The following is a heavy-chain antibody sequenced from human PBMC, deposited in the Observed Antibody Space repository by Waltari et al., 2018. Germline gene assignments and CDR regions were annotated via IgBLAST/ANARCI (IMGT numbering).Heavy chain of an antibody. Sequence: QVQLVQSGAEVKKPGSSVKVSCKASGGTFSSYAISWVRQAPGQGLEWMGGSIPIFGTANYAQKFQGRVTITTDESTSTAYMELSSLRSEDTAVYYCARETITMVRGVIFRGWFDPWGQGTLVTVSS. CDR2: SIPIFGTA. V-gene: IGHV1-69*05. CDR3: ARETITMVRGVIFRGWFDP. J-gene: IGHJ5*02. D-gene: IGHD3-10*01. CDR1: GGTFSSYA.